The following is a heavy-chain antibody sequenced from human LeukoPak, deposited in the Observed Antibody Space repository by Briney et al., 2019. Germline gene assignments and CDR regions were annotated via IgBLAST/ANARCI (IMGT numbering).Heavy chain of an antibody. D-gene: IGHD1-26*01. CDR1: GGSFRGYY. Sequence: PSETLSLTCAVYGGSFRGYYWSSIRQPPGKGLEWIGEINHSGSTNYNPSLKSRVTISVDTSKNQFSLKLSSVTAADTAVYYCARVLYSGYLDYWGQGTLVTVSS. V-gene: IGHV4-34*01. J-gene: IGHJ4*02. CDR3: ARVLYSGYLDY. CDR2: INHSGST.